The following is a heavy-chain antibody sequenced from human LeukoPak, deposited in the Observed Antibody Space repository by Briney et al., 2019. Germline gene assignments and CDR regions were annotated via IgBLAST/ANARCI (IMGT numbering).Heavy chain of an antibody. J-gene: IGHJ4*02. D-gene: IGHD1-26*01. CDR3: ARLAGHSGNYPNYDY. CDR2: IWTSGST. CDR1: GGSINNWY. V-gene: IGHV4-4*09. Sequence: SETLSLTCTVSGGSINNWYWSWIRQPPGKGLEWIGYIWTSGSTNYNPSLKSRVTISVDTSKNQFSLKLSSVTAADTAVYYCARLAGHSGNYPNYDYWGQGTLVTVSS.